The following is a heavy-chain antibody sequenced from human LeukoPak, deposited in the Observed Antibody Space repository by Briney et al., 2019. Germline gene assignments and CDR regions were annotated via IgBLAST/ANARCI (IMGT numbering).Heavy chain of an antibody. V-gene: IGHV1-18*01. D-gene: IGHD3-10*01. J-gene: IGHJ4*02. Sequence: ASVKVSCKTSGGTFSRNAISWVRQAPGQGLEWMGWISAYNGNTNYAQKLQGRVTMTTDTSTSTAYMELRSLRSDDTAVYYCARERSGSYYAHLGELAYWGQGTLVTVSS. CDR1: GGTFSRNA. CDR2: ISAYNGNT. CDR3: ARERSGSYYAHLGELAY.